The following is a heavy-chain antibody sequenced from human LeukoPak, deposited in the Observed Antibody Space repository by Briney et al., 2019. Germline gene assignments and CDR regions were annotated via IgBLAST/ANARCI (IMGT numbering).Heavy chain of an antibody. CDR1: GYTLTELS. Sequence: GASVKVSCKVSGYTLTELSMHWVRQSPGKGLEWKGGFDPEDGETIYAQKFQGRVTMTEDTSTDTAYMELSSLRSEDTAVYYCATVRYSSSWYLNYWGQGTLVTVSS. V-gene: IGHV1-24*01. CDR3: ATVRYSSSWYLNY. D-gene: IGHD6-13*01. CDR2: FDPEDGET. J-gene: IGHJ4*02.